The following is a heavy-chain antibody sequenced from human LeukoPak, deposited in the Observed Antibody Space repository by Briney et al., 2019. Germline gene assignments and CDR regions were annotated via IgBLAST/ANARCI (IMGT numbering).Heavy chain of an antibody. D-gene: IGHD1-26*01. J-gene: IGHJ2*01. V-gene: IGHV1-18*01. Sequence: GASVKDSCKASGYTFTSYGISWVRQAPGQGLEWMGWISAYNGNTNYAQKLQGRVTMTTDTSTSTAYMELRSLRSDDTAVYYCARVIVGATTDWYFDLWGRGTLVTVSS. CDR3: ARVIVGATTDWYFDL. CDR2: ISAYNGNT. CDR1: GYTFTSYG.